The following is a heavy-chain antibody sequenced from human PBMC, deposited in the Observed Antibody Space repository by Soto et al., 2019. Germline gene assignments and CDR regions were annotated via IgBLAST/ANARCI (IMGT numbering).Heavy chain of an antibody. D-gene: IGHD5-12*01. CDR2: ISSSSSYI. J-gene: IGHJ6*03. CDR1: GFTFSSYS. CDR3: ARAGPKDIVATMKYYYMDV. Sequence: EVQLVESGGGLVKPGGSLRLSCAASGFTFSSYSMNWVRQAPGKGLEWVSSISSSSSYIYYADSVKGRFTISRDNAKNSLYLQMNSLRAQDTAVYYCARAGPKDIVATMKYYYMDVWGKGTTVTVSS. V-gene: IGHV3-21*01.